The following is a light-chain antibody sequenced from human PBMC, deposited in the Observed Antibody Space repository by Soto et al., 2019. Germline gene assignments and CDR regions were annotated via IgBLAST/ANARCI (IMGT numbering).Light chain of an antibody. Sequence: DIQMTQSPSTLSASVGDRVTITCRASQSFSNCLAWYQQKPGKAPNLMIYKASSLESGVPSSFSGSESATEFTVIISSLQPDDFATYYCQQSYSTPWTFGQGTKVEIK. CDR2: KAS. CDR1: QSFSNC. J-gene: IGKJ1*01. CDR3: QQSYSTPWT. V-gene: IGKV1-5*03.